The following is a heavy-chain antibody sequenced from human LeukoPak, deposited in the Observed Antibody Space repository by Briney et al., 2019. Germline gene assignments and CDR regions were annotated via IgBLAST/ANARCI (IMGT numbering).Heavy chain of an antibody. Sequence: PSQTLSLTCSVSGGSISSGDNYWSWIRQTPGKGLEWIGYIYYSGRTYYNPSLKSRVTIAVDTSKNQFSLKLSSVTAADTAVYYCARVPNSGSYSGSYDYWGQGTLVTVSS. D-gene: IGHD3-10*01. V-gene: IGHV4-30-4*01. J-gene: IGHJ4*02. CDR2: IYYSGRT. CDR1: GGSISSGDNY. CDR3: ARVPNSGSYSGSYDY.